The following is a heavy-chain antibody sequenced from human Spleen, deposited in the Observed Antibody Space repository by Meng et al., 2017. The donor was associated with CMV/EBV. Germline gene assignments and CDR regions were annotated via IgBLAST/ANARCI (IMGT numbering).Heavy chain of an antibody. CDR2: IYWNDDK. J-gene: IGHJ4*02. CDR1: GFSLSTSGVG. Sequence: SGPTLVKPTQTLTLTCTFSGFSLSTSGVGVGWIRQPPGKALEWLALIYWNDDKRYSPSLKSRLTITKVPSKNQVVLTMTNMDPVDTATYYCARTSPAEAPLGFGSWGQGVLVTVSS. V-gene: IGHV2-5*01. CDR3: ARTSPAEAPLGFGS. D-gene: IGHD3/OR15-3a*01.